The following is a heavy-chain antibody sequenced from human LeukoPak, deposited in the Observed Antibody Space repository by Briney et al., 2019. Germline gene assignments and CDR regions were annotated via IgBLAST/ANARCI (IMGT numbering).Heavy chain of an antibody. D-gene: IGHD1-26*01. Sequence: GGSLRLSCAASGFTVSSNYMSWVRQAPGKGLEWVSVIYSGGSTYYADSVKGRFTISRDNSKNTLYLQMNSLRAEDTAMYYCARYRYSGSYPLDYWGQGTLVTVSS. V-gene: IGHV3-53*01. J-gene: IGHJ4*02. CDR2: IYSGGST. CDR1: GFTVSSNY. CDR3: ARYRYSGSYPLDY.